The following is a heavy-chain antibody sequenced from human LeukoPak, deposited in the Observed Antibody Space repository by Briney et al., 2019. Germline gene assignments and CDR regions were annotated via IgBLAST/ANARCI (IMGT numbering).Heavy chain of an antibody. V-gene: IGHV1-2*02. CDR1: GYTFTGYY. CDR3: ARLPRAKTTIFGVVK. D-gene: IGHD3-3*01. Sequence: ASVKVSCMASGYTFTGYYMHWVRQAPGQGLEWMGWINPNSGGTNYAQKFQGRVTMTRDTSISTAYMELSRLRSDDTAVYYCARLPRAKTTIFGVVKWGQGTLVTVSS. CDR2: INPNSGGT. J-gene: IGHJ4*02.